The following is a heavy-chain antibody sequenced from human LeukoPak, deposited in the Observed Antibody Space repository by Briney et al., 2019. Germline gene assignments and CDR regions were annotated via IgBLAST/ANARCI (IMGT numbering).Heavy chain of an antibody. CDR2: ISGSGGST. Sequence: GGSLRLSCAASGFTFSSYAMSWVRQAPGKGLEWVSAISGSGGSTYYADSVKGRFTISRDNSKNTLYLQMNSLTAEDTAVYYCARGPVVPSATYFFDYWGQGTLVVVSS. CDR3: ARGPVVPSATYFFDY. D-gene: IGHD2-2*01. V-gene: IGHV3-23*01. J-gene: IGHJ4*02. CDR1: GFTFSSYA.